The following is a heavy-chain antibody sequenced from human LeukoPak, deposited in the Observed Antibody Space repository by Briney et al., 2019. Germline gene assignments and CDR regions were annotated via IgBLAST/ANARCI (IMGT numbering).Heavy chain of an antibody. V-gene: IGHV3-30*18. CDR1: GFKFSTYG. Sequence: TGGSLRLSCVASGFKFSTYGMHWVRQPPGKGLEWVAVISYDGRNHSYADAVKGRFTISRDNSKNTLYLQMNNLRVEDTAVYFCAKRDSWGQGTLVTVSS. CDR3: AKRDS. J-gene: IGHJ4*02. CDR2: ISYDGRNH.